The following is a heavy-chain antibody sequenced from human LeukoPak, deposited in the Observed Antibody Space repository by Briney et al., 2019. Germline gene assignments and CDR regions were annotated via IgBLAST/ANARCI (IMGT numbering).Heavy chain of an antibody. CDR1: GGSISSYY. V-gene: IGHV4-34*01. CDR3: ARDTLYAAMDPFHY. CDR2: INHSGGT. J-gene: IGHJ4*02. Sequence: SETLSLTCTVSGGSISSYYWSWIRQPPGKGLEWIGEINHSGGTNYNPSLKSRVTISVDRSKNQFSLKLTSVTAADTAVYYCARDTLYAAMDPFHYWGQGTLVTVSS. D-gene: IGHD5-18*01.